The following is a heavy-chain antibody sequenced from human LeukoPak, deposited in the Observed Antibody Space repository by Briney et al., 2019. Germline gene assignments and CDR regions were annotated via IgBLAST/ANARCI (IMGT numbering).Heavy chain of an antibody. V-gene: IGHV3-48*03. Sequence: PGGSLRPSCAASGFTFSSYERNWVRKAPGKGLEWVSYISSSGSTIYYADSVKGRFTISRDNAKNSLYLQMNSLRAEDTAVYYCAELGITMIGGAWGKGTTVTISS. CDR1: GFTFSSYE. D-gene: IGHD3-10*02. J-gene: IGHJ6*04. CDR2: ISSSGSTI. CDR3: AELGITMIGGA.